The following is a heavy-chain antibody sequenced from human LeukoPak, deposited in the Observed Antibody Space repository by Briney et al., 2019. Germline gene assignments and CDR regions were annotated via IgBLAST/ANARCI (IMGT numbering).Heavy chain of an antibody. CDR2: IYYSGST. J-gene: IGHJ4*02. D-gene: IGHD2-2*03. Sequence: NPSQTLSLTCTVSGGSISSGDYYWSWIRQPPGKGLEWIGYIYYSGSTYYNPSLKSRVTISVDTSKNQFSLKLSSVTAADTAVYYCARHGFQSDYFDYWGRGTLVTVSS. CDR1: GGSISSGDYY. V-gene: IGHV4-30-4*01. CDR3: ARHGFQSDYFDY.